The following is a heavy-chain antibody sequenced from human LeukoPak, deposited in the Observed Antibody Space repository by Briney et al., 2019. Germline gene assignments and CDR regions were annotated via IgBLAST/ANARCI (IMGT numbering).Heavy chain of an antibody. D-gene: IGHD2-2*03. J-gene: IGHJ5*02. CDR1: GFTFSSYA. V-gene: IGHV3-30*18. Sequence: SGGSLRLSCAASGFTFSSYAMHWVRQAPGKGLEWVAVISYDGSNKYYADSVKGRFTISRDNSKNTLYLQMNSLRPEDTAVYYCAKSWIGYCSSTTCSSPFDPWGQGTLVTVSS. CDR3: AKSWIGYCSSTTCSSPFDP. CDR2: ISYDGSNK.